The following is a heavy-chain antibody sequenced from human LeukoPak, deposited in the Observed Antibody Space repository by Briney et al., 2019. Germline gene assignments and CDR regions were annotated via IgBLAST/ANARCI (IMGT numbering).Heavy chain of an antibody. CDR1: GFTFSTYD. J-gene: IGHJ4*02. CDR3: ARDHCNGGRCYIDY. V-gene: IGHV3-13*01. D-gene: IGHD2-15*01. Sequence: PGGSLRLSCAASGFTFSTYDLHWVRQPTGKGLEWVPAIGPSGDTYYGGSVRGRFTISRENAKNSLYLQMNNLRAGDTAVYYCARDHCNGGRCYIDYWGQGTLVTVSS. CDR2: IGPSGDT.